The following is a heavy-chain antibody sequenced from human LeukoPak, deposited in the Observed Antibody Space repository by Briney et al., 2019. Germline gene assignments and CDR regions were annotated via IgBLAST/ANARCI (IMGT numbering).Heavy chain of an antibody. V-gene: IGHV4-39*07. CDR2: IYYSGST. D-gene: IGHD4-23*01. J-gene: IGHJ6*03. CDR3: ARVWYGGNGPVYYYYYYMDV. Sequence: SETLSLTCTVSGFSISSSSYYWGWIRQPPGKGLEWIGSIYYSGSTYYNPSLKSRVTISVDTSKNQFSLKLSSVTAADTAVYYCARVWYGGNGPVYYYYYYMDVWGKGTTVTVSS. CDR1: GFSISSSSYY.